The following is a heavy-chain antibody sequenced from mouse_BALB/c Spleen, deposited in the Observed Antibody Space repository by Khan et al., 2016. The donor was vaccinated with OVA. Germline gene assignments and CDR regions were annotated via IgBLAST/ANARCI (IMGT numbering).Heavy chain of an antibody. CDR3: ATSYFYGYYFDY. Sequence: EVDLVESGGGLVQPGGSRKLSCAASGFTFSSYGMHWVRQAPEKGLEWVAYVSGDSDTIFYADTVKGRFTISRDNPKNTLFLQMTSLISEDTASYYCATSYFYGYYFDYWGPGTTLTVSS. D-gene: IGHD1-1*01. J-gene: IGHJ2*01. CDR2: VSGDSDTI. CDR1: GFTFSSYG. V-gene: IGHV5-17*02.